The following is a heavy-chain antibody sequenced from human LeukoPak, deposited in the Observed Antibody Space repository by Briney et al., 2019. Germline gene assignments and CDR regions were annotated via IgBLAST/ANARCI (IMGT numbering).Heavy chain of an antibody. CDR2: INGDGSST. J-gene: IGHJ4*02. V-gene: IGHV3-74*01. CDR1: GFTLSNYW. D-gene: IGHD4-17*01. Sequence: PGGSLRLSCAASGFTLSNYWMHWVRQAPGKGLEGVSRINGDGSSTSYADSVKGRFTISRDNAKNTLYLQMNSLSADDTAVYYCTSQFSTAGGYWGQGTLVTVSS. CDR3: TSQFSTAGGY.